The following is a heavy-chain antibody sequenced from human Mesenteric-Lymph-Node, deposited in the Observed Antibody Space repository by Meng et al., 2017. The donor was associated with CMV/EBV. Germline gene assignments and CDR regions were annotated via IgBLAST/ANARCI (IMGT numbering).Heavy chain of an antibody. CDR3: ARVLSTTNPDY. J-gene: IGHJ4*02. CDR2: ISHDGNNK. V-gene: IGHV3-30*04. CDR1: GFTFSTYA. Sequence: SWAASGFTFSTYAMHWVRQAPGKGLEWVAIISHDGNNKYYADSVKGRFTISRDNSKSTLYLQMNSLRAEDTAVYYCARVLSTTNPDYWGQGTLVTVSS. D-gene: IGHD1-1*01.